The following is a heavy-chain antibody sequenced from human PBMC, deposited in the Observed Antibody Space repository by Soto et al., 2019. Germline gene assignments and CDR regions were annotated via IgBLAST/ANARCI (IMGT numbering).Heavy chain of an antibody. Sequence: QITLKESGPTLVKPTQTLTLTCTFSGFSLSTDGVGVGWIRQPPGKAPEWLALIYWNDDKRFSPSLKTRLTITKDTSKNQVVLTLTNMGPVDTATYYCAQLSGYDAGGWFDPWGQGTLVTVSS. D-gene: IGHD5-12*01. CDR1: GFSLSTDGVG. V-gene: IGHV2-5*01. CDR2: IYWNDDK. J-gene: IGHJ5*02. CDR3: AQLSGYDAGGWFDP.